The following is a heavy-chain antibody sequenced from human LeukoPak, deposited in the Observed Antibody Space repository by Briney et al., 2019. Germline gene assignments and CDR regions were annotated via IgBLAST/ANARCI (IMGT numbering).Heavy chain of an antibody. CDR3: ARVSSGWYGGSFDY. CDR2: ISYDRSNK. CDR1: GFTFSSYA. V-gene: IGHV3-30-3*01. Sequence: GGSLRLSCAASGFTFSSYAMHWVRQAPGKGLEWVAVISYDRSNKYYADSVKGRFTISRDNSKNTLYLQMNSLRAEDTAVYYCARVSSGWYGGSFDYWGQGTLVTVSS. D-gene: IGHD6-19*01. J-gene: IGHJ4*02.